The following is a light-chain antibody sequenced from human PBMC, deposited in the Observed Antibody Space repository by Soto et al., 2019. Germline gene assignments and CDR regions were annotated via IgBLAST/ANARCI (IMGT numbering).Light chain of an antibody. CDR1: SSNIAPNT. CDR2: AND. V-gene: IGLV1-44*01. J-gene: IGLJ1*01. Sequence: QSVLTQPPSASGTPGQRVTISCSGSSSNIAPNTVNWYQHLPGAAPQLLIFANDRRPSGVPDRFSGSSSGTSASLAISGLQSEDEADYYCAAWDDSLNGYVFVTGTKLTVL. CDR3: AAWDDSLNGYV.